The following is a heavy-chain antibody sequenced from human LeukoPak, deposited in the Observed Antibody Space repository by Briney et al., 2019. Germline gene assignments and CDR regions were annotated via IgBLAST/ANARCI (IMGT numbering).Heavy chain of an antibody. V-gene: IGHV4-34*01. D-gene: IGHD6-19*01. CDR1: GGSFSGYY. CDR2: INDSGST. Sequence: SETLSLTFAVYGGSFSGYYWSWIRQPPGNGLEWSGEINDSGSTNYNPSLTSRVTISVDTSKNQFSLKLSSVTAADTAVYYCARGSSSSGWYRPPSYYFDYWGQGTLVTVSS. J-gene: IGHJ4*02. CDR3: ARGSSSSGWYRPPSYYFDY.